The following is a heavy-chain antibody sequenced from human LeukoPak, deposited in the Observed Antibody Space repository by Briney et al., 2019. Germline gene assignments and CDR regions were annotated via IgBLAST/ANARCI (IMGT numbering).Heavy chain of an antibody. D-gene: IGHD4-23*01. J-gene: IGHJ4*02. CDR1: GFTFSSYA. CDR2: ISGSGGST. CDR3: ANPLPAYYGGNSLTGQLDY. V-gene: IGHV3-23*01. Sequence: PGGSLRLSCAASGFTFSSYAMSWVRQAPGKGLEGVSAISGSGGSTYYADAVKGRFTVSRGNSKNTLYLQMNSLRAEDTAVYYCANPLPAYYGGNSLTGQLDYWGQGTLVTVSS.